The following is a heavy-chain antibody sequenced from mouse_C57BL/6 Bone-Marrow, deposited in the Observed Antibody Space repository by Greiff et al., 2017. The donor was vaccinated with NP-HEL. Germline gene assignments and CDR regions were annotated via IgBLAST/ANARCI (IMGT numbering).Heavy chain of an antibody. D-gene: IGHD3-2*02. CDR1: GYTFTSYW. V-gene: IGHV1-55*01. J-gene: IGHJ3*01. CDR2: IYPGSGST. CDR3: ARQLRLRSWFAY. Sequence: VQLKQPGAELVEPGASVKMSCKASGYTFTSYWVTWVKQRPGQSLEFIGGIYPGSGSTNYKEKFKSKATLTVDTSSSTACMQLSSLTSEDSAVYYCARQLRLRSWFAYWGQGTLVTVSA.